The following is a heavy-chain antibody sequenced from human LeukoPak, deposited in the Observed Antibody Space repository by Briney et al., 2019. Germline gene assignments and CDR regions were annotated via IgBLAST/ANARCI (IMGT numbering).Heavy chain of an antibody. CDR1: GYTFTGYY. V-gene: IGHV1-2*02. CDR2: INPNTGDT. CDR3: ARVDSSDY. Sequence: EASVKVSCKASGYTFTGYYTHWVRQAPGQGLEWMGWINPNTGDTNYAQKFQGRVTMTRDTSISTAYMELSRLRSDDTAVYYCARVDSSDYWGQGTLVTVSS. J-gene: IGHJ4*02.